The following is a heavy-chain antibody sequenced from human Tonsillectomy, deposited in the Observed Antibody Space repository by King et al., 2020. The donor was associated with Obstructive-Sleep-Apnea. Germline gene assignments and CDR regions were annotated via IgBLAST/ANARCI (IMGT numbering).Heavy chain of an antibody. J-gene: IGHJ5*02. Sequence: VQLQQWGAGLLKPSETLSLTCAVYGGSFSGYYWSWIRQPPGKGLEWIGEINHSGSTNYNPSLKSRVTISVDTSKNQFSLKLSSVTAADTAVYYCARATGYCSSTSCYPREFDPWGQGTLVTVSS. CDR3: ARATGYCSSTSCYPREFDP. CDR1: GGSFSGYY. D-gene: IGHD2-2*01. CDR2: INHSGST. V-gene: IGHV4-34*01.